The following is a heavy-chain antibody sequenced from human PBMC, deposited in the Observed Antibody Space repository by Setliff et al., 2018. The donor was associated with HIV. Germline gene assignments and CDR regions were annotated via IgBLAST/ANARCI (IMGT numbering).Heavy chain of an antibody. Sequence: PSETLSLTCTVSGGSISGSVWSWIRQPPGKGLEFVGYIYYMGRTTYNPSLKSRLTISVDKSKSQFSLKVRSVTAADTAVYYCARLTRFHYFDYWGQGTLVTVSS. D-gene: IGHD7-27*01. CDR2: IYYMGRT. V-gene: IGHV4-59*01. CDR1: GGSISGSV. J-gene: IGHJ4*02. CDR3: ARLTRFHYFDY.